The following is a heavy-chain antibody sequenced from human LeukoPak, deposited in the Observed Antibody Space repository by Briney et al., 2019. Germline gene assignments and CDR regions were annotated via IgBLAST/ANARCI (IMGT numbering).Heavy chain of an antibody. Sequence: ASVKVSCKASGYTFIGYYMHWVRQAPGQGLEWMGWINPNSGGTNYAQKFQGRVTMTRDTSISTAYMELSRLRSDDTAVYYCARDRRYYGSGSYYEYWGQGTLVTVSS. J-gene: IGHJ4*02. CDR2: INPNSGGT. CDR1: GYTFIGYY. CDR3: ARDRRYYGSGSYYEY. V-gene: IGHV1-2*02. D-gene: IGHD3-10*01.